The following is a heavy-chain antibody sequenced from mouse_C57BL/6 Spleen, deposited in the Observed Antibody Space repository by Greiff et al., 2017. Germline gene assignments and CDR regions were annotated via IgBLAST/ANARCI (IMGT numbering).Heavy chain of an antibody. CDR3: ARRALVTTGWDY. CDR2: IDPSDSYT. CDR1: GYTFTSYW. V-gene: IGHV1-69*01. Sequence: VQLQQPGAELVMPGASVKLSCKASGYTFTSYWMHWVKQRPGQGLEWIGEIDPSDSYTNYNQKFKGKSTLTVDKSSSTAYMQLSSLTSEDSAVYYCARRALVTTGWDYWGQGTTLTVSS. D-gene: IGHD2-2*01. J-gene: IGHJ2*01.